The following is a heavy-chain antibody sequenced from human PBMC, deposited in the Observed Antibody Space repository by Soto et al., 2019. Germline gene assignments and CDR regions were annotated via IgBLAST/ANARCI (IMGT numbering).Heavy chain of an antibody. CDR2: IYYSGST. D-gene: IGHD6-13*01. Sequence: QLQLQESGPGLVKPSETLSLTCTVSGGSISSSSYYWGWIRQPPGKGLEWIGSIYYSGSTYYNPSLKSRVTISVDTSKNQFSLKLSSVTAADTAVYYCARQQQLVRMGWFDPWGQGTLVTVSS. CDR3: ARQQQLVRMGWFDP. CDR1: GGSISSSSYY. J-gene: IGHJ5*02. V-gene: IGHV4-39*01.